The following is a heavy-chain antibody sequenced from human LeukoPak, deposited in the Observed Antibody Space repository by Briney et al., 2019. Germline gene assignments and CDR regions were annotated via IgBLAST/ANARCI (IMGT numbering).Heavy chain of an antibody. J-gene: IGHJ4*02. D-gene: IGHD6-13*01. V-gene: IGHV4-34*01. CDR1: GGSFSGYY. Sequence: KASETLSLTCAVYGGSFSGYYWSWIRQPPGKGLEWIGEINHSGSTNYNPSLKSRVTISVDTSKNQFSLKLSSVTAADTAVYYCARGEQQLASYYFDYWGQGTLVTVSS. CDR3: ARGEQQLASYYFDY. CDR2: INHSGST.